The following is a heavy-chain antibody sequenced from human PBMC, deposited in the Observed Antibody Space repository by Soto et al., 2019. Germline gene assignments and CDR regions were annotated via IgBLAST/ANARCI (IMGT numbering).Heavy chain of an antibody. D-gene: IGHD2-2*02. CDR3: ASAIVVVPAAIKGDWFDP. V-gene: IGHV4-31*03. J-gene: IGHJ5*02. CDR2: IYYSGST. Sequence: QVQLQESGPGLVKPSQTLSLTCTVSGGSISSGGYYWSWIRQHPGKGLEWIGYIYYSGSTYYNPSLKNRVTISVDTSKNQFSLKLSSVTAADTAVYYCASAIVVVPAAIKGDWFDPWGQGTLVTVSS. CDR1: GGSISSGGYY.